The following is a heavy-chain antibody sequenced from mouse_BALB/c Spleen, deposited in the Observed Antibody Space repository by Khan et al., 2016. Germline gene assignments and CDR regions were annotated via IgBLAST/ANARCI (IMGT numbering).Heavy chain of an antibody. CDR2: INPDSYTI. Sequence: EVKLLESGGGLVHPGGSLKLSCAASGFDFSRYWMSWVRQAPGKGLEWIGEINPDSYTINYTPSLKDKFIISRDNAKNTLYLQMSKVRSEDTAIYYCARAGYYGYLAYWGQGTLVTVSA. D-gene: IGHD1-1*01. CDR3: ARAGYYGYLAY. V-gene: IGHV4-1*02. CDR1: GFDFSRYW. J-gene: IGHJ3*01.